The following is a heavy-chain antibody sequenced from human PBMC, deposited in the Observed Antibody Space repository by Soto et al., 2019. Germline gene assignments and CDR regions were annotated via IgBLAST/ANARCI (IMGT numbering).Heavy chain of an antibody. CDR2: VFYTGFT. V-gene: IGHV4-39*01. CDR3: ATSQKGYNWNYFDH. J-gene: IGHJ4*02. D-gene: IGHD1-20*01. CDR1: GGSISGSYYY. Sequence: QLQLQESGPGLVKPSETLSLTCAVSGGSISGSYYYWAWLRQSPGKRPEWIGSVFYTGFTSYNPSLESRVSVSVDTSKSQFSLKLSAVTAADTAVYYCATSQKGYNWNYFDHWGQGALVTVSS.